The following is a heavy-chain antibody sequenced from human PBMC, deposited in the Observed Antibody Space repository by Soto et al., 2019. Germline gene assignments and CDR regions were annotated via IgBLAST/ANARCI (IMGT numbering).Heavy chain of an antibody. J-gene: IGHJ4*02. D-gene: IGHD6-13*01. Sequence: SGPTLVKPTQTLTLTCTFSGFSLSTSGVGVGWIRQPPGKALEWLALIYWDDDKRYSPSLKSRLTITKDTSKNQVVLTMTNMDPVDTATYYCAHRLQSRYSSSYHFDYWGQGTLVTVSS. CDR2: IYWDDDK. V-gene: IGHV2-5*02. CDR3: AHRLQSRYSSSYHFDY. CDR1: GFSLSTSGVG.